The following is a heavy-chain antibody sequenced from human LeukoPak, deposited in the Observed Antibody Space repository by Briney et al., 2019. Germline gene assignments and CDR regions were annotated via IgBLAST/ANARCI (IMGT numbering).Heavy chain of an antibody. CDR1: GGSISSSGYY. Sequence: PSETLSLTCTVSGGSISSSGYYWSWIRQPPGKGLEWIGYIYYSGSTKYNPSLKSRVIISVDTSKNQFSLKLSSVTAADTAVYYCARVIAAQNHFDYWGQGTLVTVSS. V-gene: IGHV4-61*08. CDR3: ARVIAAQNHFDY. D-gene: IGHD6-13*01. J-gene: IGHJ4*02. CDR2: IYYSGST.